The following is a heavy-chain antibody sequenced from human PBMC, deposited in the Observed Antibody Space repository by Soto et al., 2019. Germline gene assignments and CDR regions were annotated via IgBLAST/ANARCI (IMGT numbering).Heavy chain of an antibody. CDR1: GGSISSGGYY. Sequence: SETLSLTCTVSGGSISSGGYYWSWIRQHPGKGLEWIGYIYYSGSTYYNPSLKSRVTISVDTSKNQFSLKLSSVTAADTAVYYCARDRAAAPGYYLDVWGKGTTVTVSS. V-gene: IGHV4-31*03. CDR2: IYYSGST. CDR3: ARDRAAAPGYYLDV. D-gene: IGHD6-13*01. J-gene: IGHJ6*03.